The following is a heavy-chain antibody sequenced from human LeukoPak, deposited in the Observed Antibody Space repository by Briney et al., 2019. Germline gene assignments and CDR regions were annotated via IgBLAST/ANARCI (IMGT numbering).Heavy chain of an antibody. CDR3: AREAAYYGMNV. CDR2: IYYSGST. V-gene: IGHV4-59*01. D-gene: IGHD6-13*01. CDR1: GGSISSYY. J-gene: IGHJ6*04. Sequence: PSETLSLTCTVPGGSISSYYWSWIRQPPGKGLEWIGYIYYSGSTNYNPSLKSRVTISVDTSKNQFSLKLSSVTAADTAVYYCAREAAYYGMNVWGKGTTVTVSS.